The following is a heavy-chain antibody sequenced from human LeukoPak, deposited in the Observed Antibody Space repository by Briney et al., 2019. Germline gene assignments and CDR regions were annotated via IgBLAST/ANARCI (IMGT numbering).Heavy chain of an antibody. Sequence: GASVKVSCKASGYTFTSYDINWVRQATGQGLEWMGWMNPNSGNTGYAQKFQGRVTMTRSTSISTAYMELSSLRSEDTAVYYCARVRQGAARYDFWSGYYGPFDYWGQGTLVTVSS. CDR1: GYTFTSYD. CDR2: MNPNSGNT. CDR3: ARVRQGAARYDFWSGYYGPFDY. V-gene: IGHV1-8*01. D-gene: IGHD3-3*01. J-gene: IGHJ4*02.